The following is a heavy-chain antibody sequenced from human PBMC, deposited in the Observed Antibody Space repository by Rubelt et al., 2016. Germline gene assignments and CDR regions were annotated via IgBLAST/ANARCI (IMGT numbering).Heavy chain of an antibody. CDR3: ARTTVTTGYGMDV. Sequence: EVQLVESGGGLVQPGGSLRLSCAASGFTFSSYWMSWVRQAPGKGLEWVANIKQDGSEKYYVDSGKGGFTISRDNAKNSLYLQMNSLRAEDTAVYYCARTTVTTGYGMDVWGQGTTVTVSS. V-gene: IGHV3-7*01. D-gene: IGHD4-17*01. CDR1: GFTFSSYW. CDR2: IKQDGSEK. J-gene: IGHJ6*02.